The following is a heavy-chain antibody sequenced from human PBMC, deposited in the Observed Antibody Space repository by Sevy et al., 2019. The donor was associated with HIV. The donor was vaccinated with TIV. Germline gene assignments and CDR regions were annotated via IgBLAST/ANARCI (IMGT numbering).Heavy chain of an antibody. CDR1: GYPFTSYV. V-gene: IGHV1-3*01. CDR2: INAGNGNT. D-gene: IGHD2-2*01. J-gene: IGHJ5*02. CDR3: ARGGYCSSTSCDNWFDP. Sequence: ASVKDSCKASGYPFTSYVIHWVRQAPGQRLEWMGWINAGNGNTKYSQKFRGRVTLTRDTSASTAFMEMSSLRSEDTAVYYCARGGYCSSTSCDNWFDPWGQGTLVTVSS.